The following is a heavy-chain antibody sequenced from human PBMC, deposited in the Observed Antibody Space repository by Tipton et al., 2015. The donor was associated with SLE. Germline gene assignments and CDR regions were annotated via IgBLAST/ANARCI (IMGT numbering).Heavy chain of an antibody. V-gene: IGHV4-31*03. D-gene: IGHD3-16*01. Sequence: LRLSCTVSGGSISTGGYYWSWIRQHPGKGLEWIGYIYNSGGTDYNPSLKSRVTISADTSKNHFSMNLNSVTAADTAVYFCARQRGYYDGTPFPPWNFDLWGRGTQVTVSS. J-gene: IGHJ2*01. CDR3: ARQRGYYDGTPFPPWNFDL. CDR2: IYNSGGT. CDR1: GGSISTGGYY.